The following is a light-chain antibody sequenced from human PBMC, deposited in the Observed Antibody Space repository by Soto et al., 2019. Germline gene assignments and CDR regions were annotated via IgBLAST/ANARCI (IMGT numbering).Light chain of an antibody. V-gene: IGKV1-27*01. Sequence: DIQMTHSPSSLSASVVDRVTITYRASQGITNYLAWYQQKPGKGPKLLIYAASTLQSGVPSRFSGSGSGTDFTLTISSLQPEDVATYYCQKYHSAPINFGQGTRLEIK. J-gene: IGKJ5*01. CDR1: QGITNY. CDR2: AAS. CDR3: QKYHSAPIN.